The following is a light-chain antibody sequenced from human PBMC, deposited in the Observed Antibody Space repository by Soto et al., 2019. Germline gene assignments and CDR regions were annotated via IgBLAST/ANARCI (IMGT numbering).Light chain of an antibody. V-gene: IGKV4-1*01. J-gene: IGKJ1*01. CDR2: WAS. CDR1: QRVLYSSNNKNY. CDR3: QQYYSNPRT. Sequence: DIVMTQSPDSLAVSLGERATINCKSSQRVLYSSNNKNYLAWYQQKPGQPPKLLIYWASTRESGVPDRFSGSGSGTDFTLTISSLQAEDVAVYYCQQYYSNPRTFGQGTKVDIK.